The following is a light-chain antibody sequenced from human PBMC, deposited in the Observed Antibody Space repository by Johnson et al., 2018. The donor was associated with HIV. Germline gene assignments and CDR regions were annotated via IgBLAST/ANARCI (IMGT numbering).Light chain of an antibody. CDR2: ENN. J-gene: IGLJ1*01. CDR1: SSNIGNNY. Sequence: QSVLTQPPSVSAAPGQKVTISCSGSSSNIGNNYVSWYQQLPGTAPKLLIYENNKRPSGIPDRFSGSKSGSSATLGITGLQTGDEADYYCGTWYSSLTPYVFGTGTKVTVL. V-gene: IGLV1-51*02. CDR3: GTWYSSLTPYV.